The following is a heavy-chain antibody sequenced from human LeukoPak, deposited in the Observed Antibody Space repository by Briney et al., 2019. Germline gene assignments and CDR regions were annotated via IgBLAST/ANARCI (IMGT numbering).Heavy chain of an antibody. CDR2: INPNSGGT. CDR3: ARDSSGYNFAWFDP. V-gene: IGHV1-2*02. J-gene: IGHJ5*02. CDR1: GYIFNNFG. D-gene: IGHD3-22*01. Sequence: ASVKVSCKTSGYIFNNFGITWVRQAPGQGPEWMGWINPNSGGTNYAQKFQGRVTVTRDTSISTAYMELSRLRSDDTAVYYCARDSSGYNFAWFDPWGQGTLVTVSS.